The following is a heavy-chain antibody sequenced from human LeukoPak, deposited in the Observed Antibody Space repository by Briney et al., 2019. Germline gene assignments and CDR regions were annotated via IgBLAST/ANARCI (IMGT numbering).Heavy chain of an antibody. CDR3: ARVIMSSSYYYYMDV. J-gene: IGHJ6*03. CDR1: GGSISSFY. D-gene: IGHD3-3*01. V-gene: IGHV4-59*01. CDR2: ISDSGST. Sequence: SETLSLTCTVSGGSISSFYWSWIRQPPGKGLEWIGYISDSGSTNYNPSLKSRVTISVDTSKNKFSLKLSSVTAADTAVYYCARVIMSSSYYYYMDVWGKGTTVTVSS.